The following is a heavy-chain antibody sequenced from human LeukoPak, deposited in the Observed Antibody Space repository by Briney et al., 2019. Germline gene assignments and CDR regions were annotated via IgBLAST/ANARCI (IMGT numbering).Heavy chain of an antibody. J-gene: IGHJ6*03. V-gene: IGHV4-38-2*02. CDR2: FFLKGST. CDR1: GYSITSAYY. Sequence: SETLSLTCTVSGYSITSAYYWGWIRQPPGKGLEWIGSFFLKGSTYYNPSLKSRVTISVDTSKKQFSLTLRSVTAADTAVYYCASRYYYGSGSRRNYYMDVWGKGTTVTVSS. CDR3: ASRYYYGSGSRRNYYMDV. D-gene: IGHD3-10*01.